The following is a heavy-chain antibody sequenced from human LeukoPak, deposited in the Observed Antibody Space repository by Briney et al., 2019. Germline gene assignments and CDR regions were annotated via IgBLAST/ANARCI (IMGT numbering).Heavy chain of an antibody. D-gene: IGHD5-24*01. Sequence: PGGSLRLSCAASGFPFSSYRVNGLRQAPGKALECVSSISTRSTYMYYADSVKGRSSISRDNAENSLYLQMNSLGAEDTAVYYCAKGGDDGYNYVHPIWYFDLWGRGTLVTVS. V-gene: IGHV3-21*01. J-gene: IGHJ2*01. CDR3: AKGGDDGYNYVHPIWYFDL. CDR1: GFPFSSYR. CDR2: ISTRSTYM.